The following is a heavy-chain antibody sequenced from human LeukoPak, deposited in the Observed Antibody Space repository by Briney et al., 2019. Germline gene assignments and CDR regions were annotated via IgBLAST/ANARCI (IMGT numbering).Heavy chain of an antibody. CDR1: GFTFSSSG. D-gene: IGHD5-12*01. V-gene: IGHV3-30*02. CDR2: ISYDGSNR. J-gene: IGHJ4*02. Sequence: GGSLRLSCAASGFTFSSSGMHWVRQAPGKGLEWVAFISYDGSNRYYADSVKGRFTISRDNSKNTLYLQMNSLRAEDTAVYYCAKETRGSYSDYWGQGTLVAVSS. CDR3: AKETRGSYSDY.